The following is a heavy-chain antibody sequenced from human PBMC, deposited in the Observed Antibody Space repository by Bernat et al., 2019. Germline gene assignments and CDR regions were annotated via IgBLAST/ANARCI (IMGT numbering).Heavy chain of an antibody. CDR3: ANGLLTFGGVIVGSGGFDY. D-gene: IGHD3-16*02. V-gene: IGHV3-23*01. J-gene: IGHJ4*02. CDR1: GFTFSSDA. CDR2: ISGSGGST. Sequence: EVQLLESGGGLVQPGGSLRLSCAASGFTFSSDAMSWVRQAPGKGLEWVPAISGSGGSTYYADSVNGRSTISRDNPKNTLYLQMNSLRAEDTAVYYCANGLLTFGGVIVGSGGFDYGGQGTLVTVSS.